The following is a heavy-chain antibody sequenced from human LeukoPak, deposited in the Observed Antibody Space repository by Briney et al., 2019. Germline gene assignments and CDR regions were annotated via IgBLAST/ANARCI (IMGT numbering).Heavy chain of an antibody. Sequence: SETLSLTCTVSGGSISSSSYYWGWIRQPPGKGLEWIGSIYYSGSTYYNPSLKSRVTISVDTSKNQFSLKLSSVTAADTAVYYCASRASGNYFDYWGQGTLVTVSS. V-gene: IGHV4-39*07. CDR2: IYYSGST. D-gene: IGHD3-10*01. J-gene: IGHJ4*02. CDR1: GGSISSSSYY. CDR3: ASRASGNYFDY.